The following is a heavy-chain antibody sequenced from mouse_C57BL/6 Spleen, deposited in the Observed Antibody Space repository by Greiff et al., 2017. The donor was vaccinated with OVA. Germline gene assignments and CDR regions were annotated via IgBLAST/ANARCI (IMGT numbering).Heavy chain of an antibody. D-gene: IGHD2-2*01. CDR3: ARSGAMATAGGEAMDY. CDR1: GYTFTSYW. Sequence: VQLQQPGAELVRPGTSVKLSCKASGYTFTSYWMHWVKQRPGQGLEWIGVIDPSDSYTNYNQKFKGKATLTVDTSSSTAYMQLSSLTSEDSAVYYCARSGAMATAGGEAMDYWGQGTSVTVSS. J-gene: IGHJ4*01. V-gene: IGHV1-59*01. CDR2: IDPSDSYT.